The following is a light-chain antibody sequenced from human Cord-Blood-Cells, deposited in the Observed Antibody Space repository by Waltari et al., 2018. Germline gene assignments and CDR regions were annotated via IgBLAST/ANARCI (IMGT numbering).Light chain of an antibody. CDR1: SSNIGAGYD. CDR3: QSYDSSLSGSV. CDR2: GNS. J-gene: IGLJ3*02. V-gene: IGLV1-40*01. Sequence: QSVLTQPPSVSGAPGQRVTISCTGSSSNIGAGYDVHWYQQLPGTAPKLLIYGNSNRPSVVPDRCSGSKSGTSASLAIAGLQAEDEADYYCQSYDSSLSGSVFGGGTKLTVL.